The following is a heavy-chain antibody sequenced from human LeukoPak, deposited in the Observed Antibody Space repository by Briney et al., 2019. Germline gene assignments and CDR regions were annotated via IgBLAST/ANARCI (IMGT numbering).Heavy chain of an antibody. D-gene: IGHD1-1*01. V-gene: IGHV3-21*01. CDR1: GFTFKRFG. CDR2: ISSGSNYI. J-gene: IGHJ4*02. CDR3: ARDWGNWDFDY. Sequence: GGSLRLSCAASGFTFKRFGMHWVRQAPGKGLEWVASISSGSNYIHYADSVKGRFTISRDNAKNSLYLQINSLRVEDTAVYYCARDWGNWDFDYWGQGTLVSVSA.